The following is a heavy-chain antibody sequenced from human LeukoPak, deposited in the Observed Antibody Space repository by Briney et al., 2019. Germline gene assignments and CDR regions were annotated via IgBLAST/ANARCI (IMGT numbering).Heavy chain of an antibody. CDR2: ISSSSSYI. CDR3: ARRAGAYTHPYDY. V-gene: IGHV3-21*04. Sequence: GGSLRLSCAASGFTFSSYDMHWVRQAPGKGLEWVSSISSSSSYIYYADSVKGRFTISRDNAKNSLYLQMNSLRAEDTAVYYCARRAGAYTHPYDYWGQGTLVTVSS. D-gene: IGHD3-16*01. J-gene: IGHJ4*02. CDR1: GFTFSSYD.